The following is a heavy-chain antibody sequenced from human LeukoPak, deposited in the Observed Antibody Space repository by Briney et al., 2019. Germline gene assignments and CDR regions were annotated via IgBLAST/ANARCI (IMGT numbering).Heavy chain of an antibody. V-gene: IGHV1-46*01. CDR3: ASPYYYDSSGYPSADAFDI. CDR2: INPSGGST. Sequence: ASVKVSCKASGYTFTSYYMHWVRQAPGQGLEWMGIINPSGGSTSYAQKFQGRVTMTRDMSTSTVYLELSSLRSEDTAVYYCASPYYYDSSGYPSADAFDIWGQGTMVTVSS. D-gene: IGHD3-22*01. J-gene: IGHJ3*02. CDR1: GYTFTSYY.